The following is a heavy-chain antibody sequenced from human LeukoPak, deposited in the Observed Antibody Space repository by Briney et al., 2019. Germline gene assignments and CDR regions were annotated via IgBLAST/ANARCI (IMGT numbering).Heavy chain of an antibody. V-gene: IGHV3-74*01. CDR1: GFPFSTYW. CDR3: TTIRPGY. D-gene: IGHD1-26*01. J-gene: IGHJ4*02. Sequence: PGQSLRLSCAASGFPFSTYWIHWVRQLPGKGMVWVGRIKDGGTTTDYADSVKGRFTISRDDAKNTPYLHMNSLRVEDTAVYYCTTIRPGYWGQGTLVTVSP. CDR2: IKDGGTTT.